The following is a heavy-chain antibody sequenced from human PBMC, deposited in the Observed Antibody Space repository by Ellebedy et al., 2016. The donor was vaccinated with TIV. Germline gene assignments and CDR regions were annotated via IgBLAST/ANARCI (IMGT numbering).Heavy chain of an antibody. J-gene: IGHJ4*02. CDR3: ARVSSGSYKTDFDY. D-gene: IGHD1-26*01. CDR1: GFTFSVTW. Sequence: GESLKISCAASGFTFSVTWMSWARQAPGKGLEWVARIKYDGADKDYVDSVKGRFTISRDNAKNSLYLQMNSLRAEDTAVYYCARVSSGSYKTDFDYWGQGILVTVSS. CDR2: IKYDGADK. V-gene: IGHV3-7*01.